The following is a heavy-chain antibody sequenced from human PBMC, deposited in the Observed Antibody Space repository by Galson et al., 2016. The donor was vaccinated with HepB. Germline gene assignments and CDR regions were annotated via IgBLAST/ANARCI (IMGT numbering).Heavy chain of an antibody. D-gene: IGHD3-10*01. Sequence: SLRLSCAASGFTFNNFAMSWVRQAPGKGLEWVSSILNNGVTYYADSVKGRFTISRDNSKNTLDLQMNSLRVEDTAVYYCARESDYNIHSFDYWGQGTLVTVSS. J-gene: IGHJ4*02. CDR2: ILNNGVT. CDR3: ARESDYNIHSFDY. CDR1: GFTFNNFA. V-gene: IGHV3-23*01.